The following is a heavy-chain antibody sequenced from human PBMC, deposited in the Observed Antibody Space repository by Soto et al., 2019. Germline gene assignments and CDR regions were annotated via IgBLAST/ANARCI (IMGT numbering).Heavy chain of an antibody. Sequence: EVQLVESGGGLVQPGGSLRLSCAASGFTFSNYWMHWVRQAPGKGLEWVSRINSDGSVSSYADSVKGRLTISRDNVKNTLYLQMDSLRAEDTAVYYCARGDCVGGTCYSLAGSFYYYMDVWGKGTTVTVFS. CDR3: ARGDCVGGTCYSLAGSFYYYMDV. J-gene: IGHJ6*03. V-gene: IGHV3-74*02. CDR2: INSDGSVS. D-gene: IGHD2-15*01. CDR1: GFTFSNYW.